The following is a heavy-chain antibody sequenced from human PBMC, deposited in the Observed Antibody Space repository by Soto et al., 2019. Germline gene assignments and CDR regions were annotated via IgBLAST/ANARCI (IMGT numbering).Heavy chain of an antibody. V-gene: IGHV3-33*01. CDR2: IWYDGSKK. J-gene: IGHJ4*02. CDR3: TRDIRSAYFDY. Sequence: QVQLMESGGGVVQPGRSLRLSCAASGFTFSDYGMHWVRQAPGKGLEWVAVIWYDGSKKYYADSAKGRFTISRDDSKNTLYLQMNSLRAEDTAVYSCTRDIRSAYFDYWGQGTLVTVSS. CDR1: GFTFSDYG. D-gene: IGHD3-3*01.